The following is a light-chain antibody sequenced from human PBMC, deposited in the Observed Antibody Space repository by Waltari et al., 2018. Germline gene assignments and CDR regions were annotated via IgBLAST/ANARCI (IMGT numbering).Light chain of an antibody. CDR1: SGSIASNY. Sequence: NFMLTQPHSVSESPGKTVTISCSGSSGSIASNYVQWYQQRPGSAANTVIQEDHQSPSGVPDRFSGSLDSSSNSASLTSSGLKTEDEADYYCQSYDGTNWVFGGGTKLTVL. J-gene: IGLJ3*02. CDR3: QSYDGTNWV. CDR2: EDH. V-gene: IGLV6-57*02.